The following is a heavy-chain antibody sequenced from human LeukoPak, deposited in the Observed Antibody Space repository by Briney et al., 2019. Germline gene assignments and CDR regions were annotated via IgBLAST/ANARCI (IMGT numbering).Heavy chain of an antibody. CDR2: ISGSGGST. D-gene: IGHD3-22*01. J-gene: IGHJ4*02. CDR1: GFTFSSYA. Sequence: PGGSLRLSCAASGFTFSSYAVSWVRQAPGKGLEWVSAISGSGGSTYYADSVKGRFTISRDNSKNTLYLQMNSLRAEDTAVYYCAKPYDSSGYYREFFDYWGQGTLVTVSS. CDR3: AKPYDSSGYYREFFDY. V-gene: IGHV3-23*01.